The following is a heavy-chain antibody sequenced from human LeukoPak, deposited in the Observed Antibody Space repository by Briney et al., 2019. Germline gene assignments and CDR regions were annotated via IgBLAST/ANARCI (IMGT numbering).Heavy chain of an antibody. CDR3: AKERNLEIAVAGTIFDY. V-gene: IGHV3-66*01. CDR2: IYSGGDT. D-gene: IGHD6-19*01. J-gene: IGHJ4*02. Sequence: GSLRLSCAASGFTVSSNYMGWVRQAPGKGLEWVSVIYSGGDTYYADSVKGRFTISRDNSRNMIYLEMTSLKAEDTAVYYCAKERNLEIAVAGTIFDYWGQGTLVTVSS. CDR1: GFTVSSNY.